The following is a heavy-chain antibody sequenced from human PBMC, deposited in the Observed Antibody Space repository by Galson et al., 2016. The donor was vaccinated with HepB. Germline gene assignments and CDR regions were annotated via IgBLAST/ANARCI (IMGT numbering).Heavy chain of an antibody. V-gene: IGHV1-69*13. CDR1: GHTFDINA. J-gene: IGHJ5*02. CDR3: TIDGFDP. Sequence: SVKVSCKASGHTFDINAISWVRQAPGQGLEWMGGVIPASHITSYAQKFQGRVTITADESTSTASMQLTSLTSDDTAVYYCTIDGFDPWGPGTLVVVPS. CDR2: VIPASHIT.